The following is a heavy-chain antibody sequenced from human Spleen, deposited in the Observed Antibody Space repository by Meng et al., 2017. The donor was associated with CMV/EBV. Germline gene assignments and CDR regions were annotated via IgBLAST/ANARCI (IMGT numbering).Heavy chain of an antibody. CDR1: GFTFDDYA. Sequence: GGSLRLSCAASGFTFDDYAMHWVRQAPGKGLEWVSGISWNSGSIGYADSVKGRFTISRDNAKNSPYLQMNSLRAEDMALYYCAKGSGGNFWWYFDYWGQGTLVTVSS. V-gene: IGHV3-9*03. D-gene: IGHD4-23*01. CDR3: AKGSGGNFWWYFDY. J-gene: IGHJ4*02. CDR2: ISWNSGSI.